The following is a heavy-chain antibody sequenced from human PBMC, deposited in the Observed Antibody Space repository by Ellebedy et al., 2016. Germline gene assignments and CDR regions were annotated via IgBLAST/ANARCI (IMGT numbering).Heavy chain of an antibody. V-gene: IGHV3-23*01. J-gene: IGHJ3*02. D-gene: IGHD3-22*01. Sequence: GESLKISXAASGFTLSSYVMSWVRQAPGKGLEWVSASSGSGGDTYYADSVKGRFTISRDNSKNTLYLQMNSLRAEDTAVYYCASEDSSGYYHDAFDIWGQGTMVTVSS. CDR3: ASEDSSGYYHDAFDI. CDR2: SSGSGGDT. CDR1: GFTLSSYV.